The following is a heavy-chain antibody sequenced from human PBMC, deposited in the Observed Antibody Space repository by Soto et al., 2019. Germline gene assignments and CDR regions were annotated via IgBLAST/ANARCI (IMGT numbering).Heavy chain of an antibody. CDR2: VYYTGST. V-gene: IGHV4-31*03. Sequence: QVQLQESGPGLVKPSQTLSLTCTVSGGSISSGGYYWSWIRQYPGLGLEWIGAVYYTGSTYYKRPPKSRVTMSVDTSKNQCSLMLNSVTAADTDVYYCAREYSSGWYGYFPPWGQGTLVTVSS. CDR1: GGSISSGGYY. CDR3: AREYSSGWYGYFPP. J-gene: IGHJ1*01. D-gene: IGHD6-19*01.